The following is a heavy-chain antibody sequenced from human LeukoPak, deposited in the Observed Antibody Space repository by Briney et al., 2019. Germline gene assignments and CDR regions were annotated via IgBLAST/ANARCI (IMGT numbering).Heavy chain of an antibody. J-gene: IGHJ3*02. CDR1: GGSFSGYY. D-gene: IGHD3-10*01. V-gene: IGHV4-34*01. CDR2: INHSGST. Sequence: PSETLSLTCAVYGGSFSGYYWSWIRQPPGKGLEWIGEINHSGSTNYNPSLKSRVTISVDTSKNQFSLKLGSVTAADTAVYYCARGRMGVRGVIIPGAFDIWGQGTMVTVSS. CDR3: ARGRMGVRGVIIPGAFDI.